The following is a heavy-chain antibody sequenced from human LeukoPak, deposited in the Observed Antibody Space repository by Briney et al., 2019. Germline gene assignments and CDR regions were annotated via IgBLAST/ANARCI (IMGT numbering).Heavy chain of an antibody. CDR3: ARDRIQLDY. Sequence: PSETLSLTCTVSGGSISSHYWSWIRQPPGKGLEWIGYIYYSGSTNYNPSLKSRVTISVDTSKNQFSLKLSSVTAADTAVYYCARDRIQLDYWGQGTLVTVSS. D-gene: IGHD5-18*01. CDR1: GGSISSHY. CDR2: IYYSGST. V-gene: IGHV4-59*11. J-gene: IGHJ4*02.